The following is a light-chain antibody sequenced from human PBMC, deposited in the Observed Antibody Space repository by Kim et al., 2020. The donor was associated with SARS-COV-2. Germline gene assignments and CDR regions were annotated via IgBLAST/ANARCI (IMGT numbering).Light chain of an antibody. V-gene: IGLV3-21*04. CDR2: YDS. CDR1: NIGSKS. J-gene: IGLJ3*02. Sequence: SYELTQPPSVSVAPGKTARITWGGNNIGSKSVHGYRQKPGQAPVLVIYYDSDRPSGIPERCSGSNSGSTATLTISRVEAGDEAGYYCQVWDSSSDRWVFGGGNQLSV. CDR3: QVWDSSSDRWV.